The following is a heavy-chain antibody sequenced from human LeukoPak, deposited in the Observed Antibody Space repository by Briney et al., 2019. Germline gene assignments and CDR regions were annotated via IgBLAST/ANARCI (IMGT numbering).Heavy chain of an antibody. D-gene: IGHD5-18*01. CDR3: ARDRLYSYGYYGMDV. CDR2: ISGYNGNI. CDR1: GYTLSSYG. J-gene: IGHJ6*02. Sequence: ASVKVSCKASGYTLSSYGISWVRQAAGQGLEWMGWISGYNGNINYAQTLQGRVTMTTDTFTSTAYMELRSLSSDDAAVYYCARDRLYSYGYYGMDVWGQGTTVTVSS. V-gene: IGHV1-18*01.